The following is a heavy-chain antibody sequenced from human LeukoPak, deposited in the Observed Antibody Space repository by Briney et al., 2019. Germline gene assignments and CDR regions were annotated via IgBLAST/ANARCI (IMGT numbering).Heavy chain of an antibody. V-gene: IGHV5-51*01. CDR3: ARSTPSIAESSAFDI. Sequence: GASLQISCQGAGSIFTSYWIGWVRQLPGKGLEWMGIIYAGDSDTRYSPSFQGQVTISADKSISTAYLQWSSLKASDTAMYYCARSTPSIAESSAFDIGGQGTMVTVSS. CDR2: IYAGDSDT. D-gene: IGHD6-6*01. CDR1: GSIFTSYW. J-gene: IGHJ3*02.